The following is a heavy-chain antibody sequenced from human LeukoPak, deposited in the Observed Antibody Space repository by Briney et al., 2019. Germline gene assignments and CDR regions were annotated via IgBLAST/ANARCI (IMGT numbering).Heavy chain of an antibody. V-gene: IGHV4-59*01. CDR2: IYYSGTT. D-gene: IGHD5-18*01. CDR3: ARGRKYTNGYRVIELGSGYFDY. J-gene: IGHJ4*02. Sequence: SGTLSLTCTVSGGSISSFYWNWIRLPPGKGLELIGYIYYSGTTNYNPSLKSRVTISVDSSKNQFSLKLSSVTAADTAMYYCARGRKYTNGYRVIELGSGYFDYWGQGILVTVSS. CDR1: GGSISSFY.